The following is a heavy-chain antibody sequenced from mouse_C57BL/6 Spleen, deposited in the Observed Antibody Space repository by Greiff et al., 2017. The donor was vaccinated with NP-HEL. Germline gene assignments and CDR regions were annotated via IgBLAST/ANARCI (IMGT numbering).Heavy chain of an antibody. CDR2: LDPSDSYT. J-gene: IGHJ4*01. CDR1: GYTFTSYW. D-gene: IGHD1-1*01. CDR3: ARGDYDGSSYRYYAMGY. V-gene: IGHV1-50*01. Sequence: QVQLQQPGAELVKPGASVKLSCKASGYTFTSYWMQWVKQRPGQGLEWIGELDPSDSYTNYNQQFKGKATLTVDTSSSTAYMQLSSLTSEDSAVYYCARGDYDGSSYRYYAMGYWGQGASVTVSS.